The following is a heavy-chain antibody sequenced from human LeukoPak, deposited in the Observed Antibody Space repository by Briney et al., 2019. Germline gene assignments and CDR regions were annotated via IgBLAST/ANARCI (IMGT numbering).Heavy chain of an antibody. Sequence: PGGSLRLSCAASGFIFSSYNMNWVRQAPGKGLEWVSYISSSSSTIYYADSVKGRFTISRDNAKNSLYLQMNSLRAEDTAVYYCARVVWGWDTAMPTPFDYWGQGTLVTVSS. J-gene: IGHJ4*02. V-gene: IGHV3-48*01. CDR2: ISSSSSTI. CDR1: GFIFSSYN. CDR3: ARVVWGWDTAMPTPFDY. D-gene: IGHD5-18*01.